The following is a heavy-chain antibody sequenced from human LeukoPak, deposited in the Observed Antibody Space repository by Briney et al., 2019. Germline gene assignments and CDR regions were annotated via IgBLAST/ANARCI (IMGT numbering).Heavy chain of an antibody. CDR1: GYTFTSYD. J-gene: IGHJ6*03. Sequence: ASVKVSCKASGYTFTSYDINWVRQATGQGLEWMGWMNPNSGNTGYAQKFQGRVTMTRNTSISTAYMELSSLRSEDTAVYYCARRGTGYSSSWYSHYYYYMDVWGKGTTATISS. CDR2: MNPNSGNT. D-gene: IGHD6-13*01. V-gene: IGHV1-8*01. CDR3: ARRGTGYSSSWYSHYYYYMDV.